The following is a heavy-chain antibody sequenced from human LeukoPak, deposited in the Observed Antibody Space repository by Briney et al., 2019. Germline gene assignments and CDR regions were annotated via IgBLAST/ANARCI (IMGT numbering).Heavy chain of an antibody. V-gene: IGHV4-31*03. CDR1: GGSISSGAYY. CDR2: IYYSGST. CDR3: ARYTTMVTANAFDI. Sequence: SETLSLTCTVSGGSISSGAYYWSWIRQLPGKGLEWIGYIYYSGSTYYNPSLKSRVTISVDTSENQFSLKLSSVTAADTAVYYCARYTTMVTANAFDIWGQGTMVTVSS. D-gene: IGHD2-21*02. J-gene: IGHJ3*02.